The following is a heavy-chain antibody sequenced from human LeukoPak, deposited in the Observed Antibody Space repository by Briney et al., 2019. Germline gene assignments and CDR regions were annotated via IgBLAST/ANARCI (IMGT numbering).Heavy chain of an antibody. CDR1: GGSVSSGSFY. D-gene: IGHD3-3*01. CDR2: VYFSGST. J-gene: IGHJ4*02. Sequence: PSETLSLTCTVSGGSVSSGSFYWSWIRQPPGKGLEWIGCVYFSGSTNYNPSLKSRVTMSVDTSKSHFSLKLSSVTAADTAVYYCARGRFFAGGAFYFDHWGQGTLVTVSS. V-gene: IGHV4-61*01. CDR3: ARGRFFAGGAFYFDH.